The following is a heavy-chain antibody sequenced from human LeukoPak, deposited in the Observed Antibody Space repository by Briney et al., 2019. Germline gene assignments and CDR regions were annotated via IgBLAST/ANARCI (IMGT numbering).Heavy chain of an antibody. CDR2: ISGSGGST. V-gene: IGHV3-23*01. CDR3: AKDQYYGSGSYYAYYYYGMDV. J-gene: IGHJ6*02. Sequence: PGGSLRLSCAASGFTFSSYAMSWVRQAPGKGLEWVSGISGSGGSTYYADSVKGRFTISRDNSKNTLYLQMNSLRAEDTAVYYCAKDQYYGSGSYYAYYYYGMDVWGQGTTVTVSS. CDR1: GFTFSSYA. D-gene: IGHD3-10*01.